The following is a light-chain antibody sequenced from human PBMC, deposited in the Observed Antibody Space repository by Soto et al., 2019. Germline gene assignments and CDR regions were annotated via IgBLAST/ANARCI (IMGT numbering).Light chain of an antibody. J-gene: IGKJ3*01. V-gene: IGKV3-20*01. CDR1: QSVSSSY. Sequence: EILLTQSPGTLSLSPVEIATLSFMSSQSVSSSYLAWYQQKPGQAPRLLIYGASSRATGIPDRFSGSGSGTDFTLTISRLEPEDSAVYYCQQYSASPRTFGPGTKVDNK. CDR2: GAS. CDR3: QQYSASPRT.